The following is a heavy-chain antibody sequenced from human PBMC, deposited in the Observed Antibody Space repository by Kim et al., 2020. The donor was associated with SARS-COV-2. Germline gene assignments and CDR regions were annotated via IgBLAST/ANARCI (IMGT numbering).Heavy chain of an antibody. V-gene: IGHV4-59*01. D-gene: IGHD4-17*01. CDR3: ARAGGTTVTADWVMYYYYYGMDV. CDR1: GGSISSYY. Sequence: SETLSLTCTVSGGSISSYYWSWIRQPPGKGLEWIGYIYYSGSTNYNPSLKSRVTISVDTSKNQFSLKLSSVTAADTAVYYCARAGGTTVTADWVMYYYYYGMDVWGQGTTVTVSS. CDR2: IYYSGST. J-gene: IGHJ6*02.